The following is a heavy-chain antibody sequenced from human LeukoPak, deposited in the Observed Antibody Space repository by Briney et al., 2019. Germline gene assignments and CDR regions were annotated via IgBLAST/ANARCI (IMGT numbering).Heavy chain of an antibody. D-gene: IGHD2-15*01. Sequence: GRSLRLSCAASGFTFSSCAMHWVRQAPGKGLEWVALISYDGSNKYYADSVKGRFTISRDNSRNTLYLQMNSLRAEDTAVYYCARDRPYCTGGSCYYFDY. J-gene: IGHJ4*01. CDR1: GFTFSSCA. V-gene: IGHV3-30-3*01. CDR3: ARDRPYCTGGSCYYFDY. CDR2: ISYDGSNK.